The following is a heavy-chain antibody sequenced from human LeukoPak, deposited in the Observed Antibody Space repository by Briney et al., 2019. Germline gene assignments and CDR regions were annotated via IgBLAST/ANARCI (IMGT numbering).Heavy chain of an antibody. CDR1: GYSFTSYW. Sequence: GESLKISCKGSGYSFTSYWIGWVRQMPGKGLEWMGIIYPGDSDTRYSPSFQGQVTISADKSISTAYLQWSSLKASDPAMYYCARHEPEFDSSWFYYFDYWGQGTLVTVSS. J-gene: IGHJ4*02. CDR2: IYPGDSDT. D-gene: IGHD6-13*01. V-gene: IGHV5-51*01. CDR3: ARHEPEFDSSWFYYFDY.